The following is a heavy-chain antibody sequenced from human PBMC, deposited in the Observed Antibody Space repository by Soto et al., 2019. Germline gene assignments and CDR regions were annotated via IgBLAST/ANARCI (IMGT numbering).Heavy chain of an antibody. CDR3: ARDRTGYSSGWYSDAFDI. Sequence: SVKVSCKASGGTFSSYTISWVRQAPEQGLEWMGRIIPILGIANYAQKFQGRVTITADKSTSTAYMELSSLRSEDTAVYYCARDRTGYSSGWYSDAFDIWGQGTMVTVSS. V-gene: IGHV1-69*04. CDR1: GGTFSSYT. J-gene: IGHJ3*02. CDR2: IIPILGIA. D-gene: IGHD6-19*01.